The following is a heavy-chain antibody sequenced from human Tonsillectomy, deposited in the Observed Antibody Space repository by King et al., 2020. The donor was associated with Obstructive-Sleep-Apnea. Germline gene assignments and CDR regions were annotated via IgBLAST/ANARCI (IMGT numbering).Heavy chain of an antibody. V-gene: IGHV1-58*01. CDR3: AAGPSYYDFWSGYFDY. CDR2: IVVGSGNT. CDR1: GFTFTSSA. J-gene: IGHJ4*02. D-gene: IGHD3-3*01. Sequence: QLVQSGPEVKKPGTSVKVSCKASGFTFTSSAVQWVRQARGQRLEWIGWIVVGSGNTNYAQKFQERVTITRDMSTSQAYMELSSLGSEDTAVYYCAAGPSYYDFWSGYFDYWGRGTLVTVSS.